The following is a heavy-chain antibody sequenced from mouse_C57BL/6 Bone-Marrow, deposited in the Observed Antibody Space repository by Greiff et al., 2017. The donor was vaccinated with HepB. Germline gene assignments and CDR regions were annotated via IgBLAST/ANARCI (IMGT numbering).Heavy chain of an antibody. CDR1: GYSFTDYN. V-gene: IGHV1-39*01. Sequence: VQLQQSGPELVKPGASVKISCKASGYSFTDYNMNWVKQSNGKSLEWIGVINPNYGTTSYNQKFKGKSTLTVDQSSSTAYMQLNSLTSEDSAVYYCYGSRTALYAMDYWGQGTSVTVSS. J-gene: IGHJ4*01. CDR2: INPNYGTT. D-gene: IGHD1-1*01. CDR3: YGSRTALYAMDY.